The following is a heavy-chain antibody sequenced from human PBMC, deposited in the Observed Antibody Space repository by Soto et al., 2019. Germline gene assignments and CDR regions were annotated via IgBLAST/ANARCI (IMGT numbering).Heavy chain of an antibody. J-gene: IGHJ4*02. CDR1: GGSISSSGYY. CDR3: MRDSGNYRTSN. D-gene: IGHD1-26*01. CDR2: IYYSGTT. Sequence: QLQLQESGPRLVKPSETLSLTCTVSGGSISSSGYYWGYIRQPPGRGLEWIASIYYSGTTYYNPSLNSRVTISVDTSKNQFSLELSSVTAADTAVYYCMRDSGNYRTSNWGQGILVTVSS. V-gene: IGHV4-39*01.